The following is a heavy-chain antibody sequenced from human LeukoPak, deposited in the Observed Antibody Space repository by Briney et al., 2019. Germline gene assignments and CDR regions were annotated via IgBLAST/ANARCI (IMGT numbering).Heavy chain of an antibody. CDR3: AKDRSAYCSGTSCYSSFDY. CDR2: ISGSGGST. J-gene: IGHJ4*02. D-gene: IGHD2-2*02. V-gene: IGHV3-23*01. CDR1: GFTFNSYA. Sequence: GGSLRLSCAASGFTFNSYAMTWVRQAPGKGLEWASAISGSGGSTHYADSVKGRFTISRDSSKNTLYLQMNSLGAEDTAVYHCAKDRSAYCSGTSCYSSFDYWGQGALVTVSS.